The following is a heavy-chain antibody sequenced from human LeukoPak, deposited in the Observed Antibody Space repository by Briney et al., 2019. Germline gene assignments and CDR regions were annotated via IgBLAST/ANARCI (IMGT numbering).Heavy chain of an antibody. CDR3: VRDNIAAAGDDNFDI. J-gene: IGHJ3*02. CDR1: GFTFSPYA. D-gene: IGHD6-13*01. CDR2: ISSGSTSV. V-gene: IGHV3-48*04. Sequence: GGSLRLSCAASGFTFSPYAMNWVRQAPGKGLEWVSYISSGSTSVYYADSVKGRFIISRDNAKNSLSLQMNSLRAEDTAVYFCVRDNIAAAGDDNFDIWGQGTMVTVSS.